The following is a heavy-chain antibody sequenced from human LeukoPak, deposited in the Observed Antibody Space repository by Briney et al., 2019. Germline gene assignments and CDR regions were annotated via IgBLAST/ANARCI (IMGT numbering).Heavy chain of an antibody. Sequence: SETLSLTCANYGGPFSGFFWSWIRQPPGKGLEWIGEINHSGGTNYNPSLKSRVTISIDASKNQFSPKLTSVTAADTAVYYCARASSYVAAARYDPAWFGPWGQGTPVTVSS. CDR3: ARASSYVAAARYDPAWFGP. CDR1: GGPFSGFF. V-gene: IGHV4-34*01. D-gene: IGHD4/OR15-4a*01. CDR2: INHSGGT. J-gene: IGHJ5*02.